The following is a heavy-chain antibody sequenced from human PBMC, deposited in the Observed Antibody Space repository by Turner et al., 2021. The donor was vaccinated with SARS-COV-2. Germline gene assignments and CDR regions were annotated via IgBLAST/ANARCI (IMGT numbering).Heavy chain of an antibody. CDR3: AGEVVVLTTTHYGMDV. J-gene: IGHJ6*02. CDR1: GGSISSSSYS. CDR2: IYYSGST. D-gene: IGHD1-26*01. V-gene: IGHV4-39*05. Sequence: QLQLQESGPGLVKPSETPSLTCIVPGGSISSSSYSWGWIRQHSGKGLEWIGRIYYSGSTYYNPSLKSRVTISVDTSNNQFSLKLSSVTAADTAVYYCAGEVVVLTTTHYGMDVWGQGTTVTVSS.